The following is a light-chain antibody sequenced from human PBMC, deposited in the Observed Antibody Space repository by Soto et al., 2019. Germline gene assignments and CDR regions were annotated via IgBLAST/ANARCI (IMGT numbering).Light chain of an antibody. CDR1: QSVSSN. V-gene: IGKV3-15*01. Sequence: EIVMTQSPATLSVSPGERATLSCRASQSVSSNLAWYQQKPGQAPRLLIYGASTRATGIPARFSGSGSGTEFTLTISSLQSEDFAVYYCQQYNNWLINFGQGTRLEMK. J-gene: IGKJ5*01. CDR3: QQYNNWLIN. CDR2: GAS.